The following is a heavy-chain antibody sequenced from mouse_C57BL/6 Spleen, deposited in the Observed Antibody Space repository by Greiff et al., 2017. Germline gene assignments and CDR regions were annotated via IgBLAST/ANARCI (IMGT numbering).Heavy chain of an antibody. V-gene: IGHV1-26*01. CDR1: GYTFTDYY. D-gene: IGHD1-1*01. Sequence: VQLQQSGPELVKPEASVKISCKASGYTFTDYYMNWVKQSHGKSLEWIGDINPNNGGTSYNQKLKGKATLTVDKSSSTAYMELRSLTSEDSAVYYCASLKGNYYGSSYFDVWGTGTTVTVSS. CDR3: ASLKGNYYGSSYFDV. CDR2: INPNNGGT. J-gene: IGHJ1*03.